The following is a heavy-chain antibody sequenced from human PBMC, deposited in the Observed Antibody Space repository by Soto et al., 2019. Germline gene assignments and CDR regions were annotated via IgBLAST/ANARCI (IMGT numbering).Heavy chain of an antibody. V-gene: IGHV4-30-2*01. J-gene: IGHJ5*02. CDR1: GGSISSGGDS. CDR3: ARGFDYYDSSGYYLRHWLDP. Sequence: PSETLSLTCAVSGGSISSGGDSWSWIRQPPGKGLEWIGYMYHSGSPYYNPSLQSRVTISVDRSRNQFSLKLSSVTAADTAVYYCARGFDYYDSSGYYLRHWLDPWGQGTLVTVSS. D-gene: IGHD3-22*01. CDR2: MYHSGSP.